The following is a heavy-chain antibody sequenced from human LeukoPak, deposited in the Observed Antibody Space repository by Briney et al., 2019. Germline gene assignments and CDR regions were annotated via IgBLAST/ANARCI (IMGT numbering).Heavy chain of an antibody. CDR2: IYYTGST. J-gene: IGHJ4*02. CDR3: ASNHYNGNYLYYFDY. Sequence: PSETLSLTCTVSGDSISSYYWRWIRQPPGKGLEWIGYIYYTGSTNYNPSLKSRVTISVDTSKNQFSLKLSSVTAADTAVYYCASNHYNGNYLYYFDYWGQGTLVTVSS. V-gene: IGHV4-59*08. D-gene: IGHD1-26*01. CDR1: GDSISSYY.